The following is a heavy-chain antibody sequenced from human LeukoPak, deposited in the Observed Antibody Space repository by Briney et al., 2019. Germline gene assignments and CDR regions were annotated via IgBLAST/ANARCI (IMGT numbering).Heavy chain of an antibody. V-gene: IGHV7-4-1*02. CDR1: GYTFTSYA. CDR2: ININTGNP. CDR3: ARSYCSGGSCYGLHI. Sequence: ASVKVSCKASGYTFTSYAMNWVRQAPGQGLEWMGWININTGNPTYAQGFTGRFVFSLDTSVSTAYLQISSLKAEDTAVYYCARSYCSGGSCYGLHIWGQGTLVTVSS. D-gene: IGHD2-15*01. J-gene: IGHJ4*02.